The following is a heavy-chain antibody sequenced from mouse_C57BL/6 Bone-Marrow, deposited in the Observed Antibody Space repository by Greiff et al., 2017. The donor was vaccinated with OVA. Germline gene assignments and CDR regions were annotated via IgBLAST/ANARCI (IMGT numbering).Heavy chain of an antibody. CDR1: GYTFTSYW. Sequence: VQLQQPGAELVRPGTSVKLSCKASGYTFTSYWMHWVKQRPGQGLEWIGVIDPSDSYTNYNQKFKGKATLTVDKSSSTAYMQLSSLTSEDSSVYYCARDYWGPGTTLPVSS. V-gene: IGHV1-59*01. CDR3: ARDY. J-gene: IGHJ2*01. CDR2: IDPSDSYT.